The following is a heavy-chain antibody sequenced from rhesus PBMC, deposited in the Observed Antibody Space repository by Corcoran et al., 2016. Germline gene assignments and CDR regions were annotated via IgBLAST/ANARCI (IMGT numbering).Heavy chain of an antibody. J-gene: IGHJ4*01. CDR2: INGNSGST. V-gene: IGHV4-80*01. CDR3: ARVVGGSSTYCHGYYFDY. Sequence: QVQLQESGPGLVKPSETLSLTCAVSGGSFSSYWWSWIRQPPGKGLEWIGEINGNSGSTNYNPSLKSRVTISKDASKNQFYLKLSSVTAADTAVYYCARVVGGSSTYCHGYYFDYWGQGVLVTVSS. D-gene: IGHD2-15*01. CDR1: GGSFSSYW.